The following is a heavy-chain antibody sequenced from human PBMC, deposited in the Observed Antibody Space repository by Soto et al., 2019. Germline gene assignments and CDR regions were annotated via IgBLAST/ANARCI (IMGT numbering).Heavy chain of an antibody. CDR3: AREFTSSRFDY. Sequence: QVQLVQSGAEVKRPGASVKVSCKASGYTFTGNYMHWVRQAPGQGLEWMGWINPNTGVTHYAHKFQGWVTMTRDTSTITAYMELRSLKLDDTAVYFCAREFTSSRFDYWGQGSLVTVPS. CDR2: INPNTGVT. V-gene: IGHV1-2*04. D-gene: IGHD2-2*01. J-gene: IGHJ4*02. CDR1: GYTFTGNY.